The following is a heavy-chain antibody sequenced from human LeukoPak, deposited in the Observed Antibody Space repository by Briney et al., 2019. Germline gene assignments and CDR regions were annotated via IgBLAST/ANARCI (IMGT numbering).Heavy chain of an antibody. V-gene: IGHV3-30*04. Sequence: PGRSLRLSCAASGFTFSSYAMHWVRQAPGKGLEWVAVISYDGSNKYYADSVKGRFTISRDNSKNTLYLQMNSLRAEDTAVYYCARDRSPGAGPLDYWGQGTLVTVSS. D-gene: IGHD4/OR15-4a*01. J-gene: IGHJ4*02. CDR2: ISYDGSNK. CDR3: ARDRSPGAGPLDY. CDR1: GFTFSSYA.